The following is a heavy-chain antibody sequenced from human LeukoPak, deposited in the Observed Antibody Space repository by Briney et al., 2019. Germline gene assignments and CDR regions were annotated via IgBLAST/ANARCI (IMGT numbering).Heavy chain of an antibody. CDR3: TRDGPRSSGYPDN. Sequence: SETLSLTCTVSGDSINSGGYFWSWIRQHPGKGLEWIGYIYYSGSTYYNPSLKSRITISVDTSKNQFSLKLSSVTAADTAVYYCTRDGPRSSGYPDNWGQGTLVTVSS. V-gene: IGHV4-31*03. J-gene: IGHJ4*02. D-gene: IGHD3-22*01. CDR1: GDSINSGGYF. CDR2: IYYSGST.